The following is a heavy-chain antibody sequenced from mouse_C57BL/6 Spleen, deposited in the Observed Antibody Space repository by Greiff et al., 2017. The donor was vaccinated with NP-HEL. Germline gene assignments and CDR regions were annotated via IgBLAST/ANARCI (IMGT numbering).Heavy chain of an antibody. V-gene: IGHV14-4*01. CDR1: GFNIKDDY. J-gene: IGHJ2*01. CDR2: IDPENGDT. CDR3: TTGGLDY. Sequence: EVQLQQSGAELVRPGASVKLSCTASGFNIKDDYMHWVKQRPEQGLEWIGWIDPENGDTEYASKFQGKATITADTSSNTAYLQLSSLTSEGTAVYYCTTGGLDYWGQGTTLTVSS.